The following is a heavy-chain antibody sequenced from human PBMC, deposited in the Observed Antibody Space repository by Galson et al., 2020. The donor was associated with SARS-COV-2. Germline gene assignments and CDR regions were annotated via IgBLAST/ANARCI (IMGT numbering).Heavy chain of an antibody. CDR1: GFTFSSYA. Sequence: SCAASGFTFSSYAMHWVRQAPGKGLEWVAVISYDGSNKYYADSVKGRFTISRDNSKNTLYLQMNSLRAEDTAVYYCASSLGVVVVAATGYWGQGTLVTVSS. V-gene: IGHV3-30*04. CDR2: ISYDGSNK. J-gene: IGHJ4*02. CDR3: ASSLGVVVVAATGY. D-gene: IGHD2-15*01.